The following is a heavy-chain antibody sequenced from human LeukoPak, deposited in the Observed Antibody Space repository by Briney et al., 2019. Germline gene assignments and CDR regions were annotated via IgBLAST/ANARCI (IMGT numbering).Heavy chain of an antibody. J-gene: IGHJ3*02. V-gene: IGHV4-59*01. CDR1: GGSFSGYY. CDR3: AIWGNAFDI. D-gene: IGHD3-16*01. Sequence: SETLSLTCAVYGGSFSGYYWTWIRQAPGKGLEWIGFIYSTGSANYNASLKSRVIMSVDRSKSQFSLNLRSVTAADTAVYYCAIWGNAFDIWGQGTMVTVSS. CDR2: IYSTGSA.